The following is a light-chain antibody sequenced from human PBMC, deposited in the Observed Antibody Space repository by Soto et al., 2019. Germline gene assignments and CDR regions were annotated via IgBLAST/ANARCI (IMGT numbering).Light chain of an antibody. CDR3: HQYANSPQT. CDR1: QSVRRSY. CDR2: GGS. Sequence: QSAIALSLPTREMAPLSCRVSQSVRRSYLVCCQDKPAQTPILTLDGGSGRADGIPHRFSGSGFGTDFTLTISKVEPEDSAVYFCHQYANSPQTFGQGTKVDIK. V-gene: IGKV3-20*01. J-gene: IGKJ1*01.